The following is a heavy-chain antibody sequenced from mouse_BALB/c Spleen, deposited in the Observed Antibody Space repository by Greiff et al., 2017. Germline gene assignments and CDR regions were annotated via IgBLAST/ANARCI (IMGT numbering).Heavy chain of an antibody. CDR1: GFSLTSYG. Sequence: VQLQQSGPGLVAPSQSLSITCTVSGFSLTSYGVHWVRQPPGKGLEWLGVIWAGGSTNYNSALMSRLSISKDNSKSQVFLKMNSLQTDDTAMYYCARESPPYYGSSYDYYAMDYWGQGTSVTVSS. D-gene: IGHD1-1*01. J-gene: IGHJ4*01. CDR3: ARESPPYYGSSYDYYAMDY. CDR2: IWAGGST. V-gene: IGHV2-9*02.